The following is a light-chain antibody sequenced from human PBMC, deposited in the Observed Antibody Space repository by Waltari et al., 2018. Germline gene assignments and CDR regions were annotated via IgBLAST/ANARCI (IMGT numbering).Light chain of an antibody. CDR1: KLGDKY. CDR3: QAWDSSTVV. V-gene: IGLV3-1*01. CDR2: RDS. Sequence: SYELTQPSSVSVSPRQTASITCSGDKLGDKYVSWYQQKPGQSPVLVIYRDSKRPSGIPERFSGSNSGKTATLTISGTQAMDEADYYCQAWDSSTVVFGGGTKLTVL. J-gene: IGLJ2*01.